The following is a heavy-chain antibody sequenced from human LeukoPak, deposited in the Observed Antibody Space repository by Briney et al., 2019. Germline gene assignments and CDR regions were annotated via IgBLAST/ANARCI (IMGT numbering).Heavy chain of an antibody. V-gene: IGHV4-59*01. CDR3: ARALDGYNYPYGN. CDR2: ISYSGST. Sequence: PSETLSLTCTVSGGSIRSYYWSWIRQSPGKGLEWMGYISYSGSTKYNPSLKSRVTISLDTSKNQFSLKLSSVTAADTAVYYCARALDGYNYPYGNWGQGTLVTVSS. CDR1: GGSIRSYY. D-gene: IGHD5-24*01. J-gene: IGHJ4*02.